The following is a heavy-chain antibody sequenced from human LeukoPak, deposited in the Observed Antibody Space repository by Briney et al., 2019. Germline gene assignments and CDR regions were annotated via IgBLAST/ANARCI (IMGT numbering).Heavy chain of an antibody. CDR2: IYHSGST. V-gene: IGHV4-38-2*02. Sequence: SETLSLTCTVSGYSISSGYYWGWIRQPPGKGLEWIGSIYHSGSTYYNPSLKSRVTISVDTSKNQFSLKLSSVTAADTAVYYCARGTYGSEIDYWGQGTLVTVSS. D-gene: IGHD3-10*01. J-gene: IGHJ4*02. CDR3: ARGTYGSEIDY. CDR1: GYSISSGYY.